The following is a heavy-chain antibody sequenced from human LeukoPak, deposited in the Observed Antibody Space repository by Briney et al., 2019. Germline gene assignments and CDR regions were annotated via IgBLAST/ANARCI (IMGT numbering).Heavy chain of an antibody. D-gene: IGHD3-10*01. CDR2: INWNGGST. CDR3: AREKRFGELLSYSDY. V-gene: IGHV3-20*04. Sequence: PGGSLRLTCAASGFTFDDYGMSWVRQAPGKGLEWVSGINWNGGSTGYADSVKGRFTISRDNAKNSLYLQMNSLRAEDTALYYCAREKRFGELLSYSDYWGQGTLVTVSS. J-gene: IGHJ4*02. CDR1: GFTFDDYG.